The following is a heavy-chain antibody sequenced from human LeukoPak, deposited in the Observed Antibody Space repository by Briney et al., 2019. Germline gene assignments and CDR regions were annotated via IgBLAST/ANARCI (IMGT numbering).Heavy chain of an antibody. J-gene: IGHJ4*02. CDR2: INQEGSEK. CDR1: GFTFSNHW. D-gene: IGHD3-16*02. Sequence: GGSLRLSCEASGFTFSNHWMTWVRQAPGKGLEWVANINQEGSEKYYVDSVRGRFTISRDNAKNSLYLQMNNLRAEDTAVYYCARRYMATSAEDFDYWGQGTLVTVSS. CDR3: ARRYMATSAEDFDY. V-gene: IGHV3-7*01.